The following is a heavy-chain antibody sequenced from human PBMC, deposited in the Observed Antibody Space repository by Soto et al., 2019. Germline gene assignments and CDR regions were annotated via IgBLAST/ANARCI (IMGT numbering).Heavy chain of an antibody. Sequence: EVQLLESGGGVVQPGGSLRLSCEASGFNFKKFAMGWVRQAPGEGLEWVSGMSCCGGSTSYADSVKGRFTLARDDSKNTLSLQLNSLRFEDTARYFCAKADGEQWLIPHLDNWGQGTLVTVS. CDR3: AKADGEQWLIPHLDN. CDR1: GFNFKKFA. J-gene: IGHJ4*02. CDR2: MSCCGGST. D-gene: IGHD6-19*01. V-gene: IGHV3-23*01.